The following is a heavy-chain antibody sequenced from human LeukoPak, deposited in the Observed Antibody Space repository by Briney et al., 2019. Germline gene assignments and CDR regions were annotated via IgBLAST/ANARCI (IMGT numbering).Heavy chain of an antibody. CDR1: GVSISSYY. V-gene: IGHV4-4*09. CDR3: AGRTMIGPINAFDI. J-gene: IGHJ3*02. Sequence: PSETLSLTRTVSGVSISSYYWSWVRQPPGKGLEWIGYIYTSGSTNYNPSLKSRVTISVDTSKNQFSLKLSSVTAADTAVYYCAGRTMIGPINAFDIWGQGTMVTVSS. D-gene: IGHD3-22*01. CDR2: IYTSGST.